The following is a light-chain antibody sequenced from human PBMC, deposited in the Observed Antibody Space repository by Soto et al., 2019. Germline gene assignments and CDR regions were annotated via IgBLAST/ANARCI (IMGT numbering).Light chain of an antibody. CDR3: SSYTGSNTPVV. Sequence: QSALTQPASVSGSPGQSITISCTGTSSDVGGYNYVSWYQQHPGKAPNLIIFDVSNRPSGVSNRFSGSKSGNSASLTISGXXXEDEADYYCSSYTGSNTPVVFGGGTKVTVL. CDR2: DVS. J-gene: IGLJ2*01. CDR1: SSDVGGYNY. V-gene: IGLV2-14*01.